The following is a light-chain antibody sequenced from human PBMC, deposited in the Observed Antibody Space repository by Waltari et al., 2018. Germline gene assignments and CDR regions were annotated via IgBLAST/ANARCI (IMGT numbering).Light chain of an antibody. V-gene: IGKV1-39*01. CDR3: QQSYSTPPT. CDR2: GTS. CDR1: QSISSE. J-gene: IGKJ4*01. Sequence: EIKMIQPPPSLSAYVGDRVTTTCWASQSISSELNWYQQKTGKAPKLLISGTSNLQSGVPSGFSGSGSGTDFTLTINSLQPVDSATYYCQQSYSTPPTFGGGTKVEI.